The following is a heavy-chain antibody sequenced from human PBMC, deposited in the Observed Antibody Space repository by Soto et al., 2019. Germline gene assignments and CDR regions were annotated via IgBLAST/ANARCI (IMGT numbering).Heavy chain of an antibody. Sequence: GASVKVSCKSFGYSFTSVDVHWVRQASGQGLEWMGWMNPNSGNTDYAQRFQGRVTMTRNTSINTAYMELNSLTSDDTAVYYCARGDWFGNWLEPWGQGTLVTVSS. V-gene: IGHV1-8*02. CDR2: MNPNSGNT. J-gene: IGHJ5*02. D-gene: IGHD3-9*01. CDR3: ARGDWFGNWLEP. CDR1: GYSFTSVD.